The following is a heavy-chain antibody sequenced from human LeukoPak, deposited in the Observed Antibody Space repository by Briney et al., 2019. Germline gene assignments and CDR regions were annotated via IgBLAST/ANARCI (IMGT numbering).Heavy chain of an antibody. CDR3: ARHGHCGGDCSYVVKSARFGFDP. V-gene: IGHV5-51*01. J-gene: IGHJ5*02. D-gene: IGHD2-21*02. CDR2: IYPGDSDT. CDR1: GYIFTSYW. Sequence: GESLKISCKGSGYIFTSYWIGWVRQMPGKGLEWMGIIYPGDSDTRYSPSFQGQVTISADKSISTAYLQWSSLKASDTAMYYCARHGHCGGDCSYVVKSARFGFDPWGQGTLVTVSS.